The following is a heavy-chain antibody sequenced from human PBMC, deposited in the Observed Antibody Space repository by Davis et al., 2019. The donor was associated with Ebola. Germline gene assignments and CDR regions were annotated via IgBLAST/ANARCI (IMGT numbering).Heavy chain of an antibody. CDR2: IHQDGREK. CDR3: VYLRDYYSSGSPAY. V-gene: IGHV3-7*01. J-gene: IGHJ4*02. Sequence: GESPNISCAPSGFTFSSYWMSWVRQAPRYGLECVANIHQDGREKYYVDSVKVRFTISRDNAKNSLYLQMNSLRAEDTAVYYCVYLRDYYSSGSPAYWGQGTLVTVSS. D-gene: IGHD3-10*01. CDR1: GFTFSSYW.